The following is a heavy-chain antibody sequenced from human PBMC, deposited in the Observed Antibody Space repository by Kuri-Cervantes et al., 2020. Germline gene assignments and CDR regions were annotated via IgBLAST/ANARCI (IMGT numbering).Heavy chain of an antibody. CDR2: ISHSGST. J-gene: IGHJ6*03. V-gene: IGHV4-34*01. Sequence: SQTLSLTCAVYGGSSSGYYWSWIRQPPGKGLEWIGEISHSGSTNYNPSLKSRVTISVDTSKNQFSLKLSSVTAADTAVYYCARGRDCSSTTCRKNHYYYYYYMNVWGKGTTVTVSS. CDR3: ARGRDCSSTTCRKNHYYYYYYMNV. CDR1: GGSSSGYY. D-gene: IGHD2-2*01.